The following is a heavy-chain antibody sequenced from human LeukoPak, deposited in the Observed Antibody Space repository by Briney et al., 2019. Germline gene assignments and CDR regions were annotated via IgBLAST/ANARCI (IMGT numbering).Heavy chain of an antibody. J-gene: IGHJ4*02. CDR2: ISHTGRT. CDR3: TKTSPGVPLDF. V-gene: IGHV4-34*01. Sequence: SQTLSLTCAVSGVSFSGSYWSWIRQPPGKGPEWVGEISHTGRTSYNPSLGSRVTISLGTSSNQFFLRLTFVTAADTAPYYCTKTSPGVPLDFWGQGAMVTVSS. CDR1: GVSFSGSY. D-gene: IGHD7-27*01.